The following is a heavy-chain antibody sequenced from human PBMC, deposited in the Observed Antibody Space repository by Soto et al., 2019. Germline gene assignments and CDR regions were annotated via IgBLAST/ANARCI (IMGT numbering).Heavy chain of an antibody. D-gene: IGHD2-2*01. CDR2: IYWADDK. CDR1: GFSLSTSGVG. Sequence: QITLKESGPTLVKPTQTLTLTCSYSGFSLSTSGVGVGWIRQPPGKALEWLALIYWADDKRYSPSLESRLTIAKAPSKNRVVLTITNMDSVDTATYYCAQRRYCISASCSFDYWGQGTLVTVSS. V-gene: IGHV2-5*02. J-gene: IGHJ4*02. CDR3: AQRRYCISASCSFDY.